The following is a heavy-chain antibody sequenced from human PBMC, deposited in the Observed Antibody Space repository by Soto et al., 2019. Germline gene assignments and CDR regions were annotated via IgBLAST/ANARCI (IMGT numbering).Heavy chain of an antibody. V-gene: IGHV1-18*01. J-gene: IGHJ4*02. CDR3: ARDMGYCGGDCYSGY. CDR2: ISAYNGNT. CDR1: GYTFTSYG. D-gene: IGHD2-21*01. Sequence: ASVKVSCKASGYTFTSYGISWVRQAPGQGLEWMGWISAYNGNTNYAQKLQGRVTMTTDTSTSTAYMELRSLRSDDTAVYYCARDMGYCGGDCYSGYWGQGTLVTVSS.